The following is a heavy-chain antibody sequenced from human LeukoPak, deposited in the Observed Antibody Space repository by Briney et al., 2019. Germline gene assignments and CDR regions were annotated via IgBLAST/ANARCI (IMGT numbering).Heavy chain of an antibody. CDR2: IYYSGST. D-gene: IGHD3-9*01. CDR3: ARQSYDLLTGFYYFDY. J-gene: IGHJ4*02. Sequence: PGGSLRLSCAASGFTFSSYWMHWVRQAPGKGLEWIGSIYYSGSTYYNPSVKSRVTISVDMSKNQFSLKLTSVTAADTAVYYCARQSYDLLTGFYYFDYWGQGTLVTVSS. CDR1: GFTFSSYW. V-gene: IGHV4-39*01.